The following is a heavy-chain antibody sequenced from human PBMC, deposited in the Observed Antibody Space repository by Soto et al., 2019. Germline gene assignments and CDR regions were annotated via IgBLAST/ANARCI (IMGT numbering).Heavy chain of an antibody. CDR2: IWYDGSNK. CDR1: GFTFSSYG. CDR3: ARGPYCSGGSCYPADAFDI. D-gene: IGHD2-15*01. J-gene: IGHJ3*02. V-gene: IGHV3-33*01. Sequence: QVQLVESGGGVVQPGRSLRLSCAASGFTFSSYGMHWVRQAPGKGLEWVAVIWYDGSNKYYADSVKGRFTISRDNSKNTLYLQMNSLRAEDTAVYYCARGPYCSGGSCYPADAFDIWGQGTMVTVSS.